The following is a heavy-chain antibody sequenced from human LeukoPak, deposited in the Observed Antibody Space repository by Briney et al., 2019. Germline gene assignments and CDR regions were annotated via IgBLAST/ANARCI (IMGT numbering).Heavy chain of an antibody. D-gene: IGHD3-10*01. CDR3: ASNSGSYFSDFDY. Sequence: SQTLSLTCAISGDSVSSNSAAWNWIRQSPSRGLEWLGRTYYKSKWYNDYSVSMKGRITINSDTSKNQFSLHLNSVTPEDTAVYYCASNSGSYFSDFDYWGQGTLVTVSS. CDR1: GDSVSSNSAA. CDR2: TYYKSKWYN. J-gene: IGHJ4*02. V-gene: IGHV6-1*01.